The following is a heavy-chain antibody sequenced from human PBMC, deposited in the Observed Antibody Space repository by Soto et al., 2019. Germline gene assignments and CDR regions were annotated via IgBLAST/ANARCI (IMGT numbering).Heavy chain of an antibody. CDR1: GFTFSTYT. CDR2: IRSNGGST. CDR3: VIPNYYDTSGYYGPQEMWGY. V-gene: IGHV3-64D*06. J-gene: IGHJ4*02. Sequence: PGGSLRLSCSTSGFTFSTYTMHWVRQAPGKGLEYVSAIRSNGGSTYYADSVKGRFTISRDNSKNTLYLQMSSLRPEDTAVYYCVIPNYYDTSGYYGPQEMWGYWGQGTLVTVPQ. D-gene: IGHD3-22*01.